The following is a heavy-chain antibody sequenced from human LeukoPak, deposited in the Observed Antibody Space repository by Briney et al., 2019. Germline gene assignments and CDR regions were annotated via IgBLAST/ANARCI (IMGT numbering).Heavy chain of an antibody. CDR1: GGSFSGYY. CDR3: ARGRRGLKSFDY. J-gene: IGHJ4*02. V-gene: IGHV4-34*01. Sequence: RPSETLSLTCAVYGGSFSGYYWSWIRQPPGKGLEWIGEINHSGSTNYNPSLKSQVTISVDTSKNQFSLKLSSVTAADTAVYYCARGRRGLKSFDYWGQGTLVTVSS. D-gene: IGHD3/OR15-3a*01. CDR2: INHSGST.